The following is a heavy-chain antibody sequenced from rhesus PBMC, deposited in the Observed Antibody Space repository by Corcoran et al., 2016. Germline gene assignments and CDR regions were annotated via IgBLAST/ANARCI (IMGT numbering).Heavy chain of an antibody. J-gene: IGHJ4*01. V-gene: IGHV4-80*01. CDR2: INGNTGCT. CDR1: GASISSDW. Sequence: QVQLQESGPGLVKPSENLSLTCTVSGASISSDWWSWVRQPPGKGLEWLGEINGNTGCTNYNPSIKSRVTISKDASKKQFSLKLTSVTAADTAGYYCTREKVASIDYWGQGVLVTASS. D-gene: IGHD4-29*01. CDR3: TREKVASIDY.